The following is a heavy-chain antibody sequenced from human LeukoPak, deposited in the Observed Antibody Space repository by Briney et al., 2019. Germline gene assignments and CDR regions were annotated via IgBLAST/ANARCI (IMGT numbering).Heavy chain of an antibody. V-gene: IGHV4-4*02. Sequence: PSETLSLTCAVSGGSISSSNWWSWVRQPPGKGLEWIGEIYHSGSTNYNPSLKSRVTISVDTSKNQFSLKLSSVTAADTAVYYCARRVWFGELLVYYFDYWGQGTLVTVSS. CDR2: IYHSGST. CDR1: GGSISSSNW. D-gene: IGHD3-10*01. J-gene: IGHJ4*02. CDR3: ARRVWFGELLVYYFDY.